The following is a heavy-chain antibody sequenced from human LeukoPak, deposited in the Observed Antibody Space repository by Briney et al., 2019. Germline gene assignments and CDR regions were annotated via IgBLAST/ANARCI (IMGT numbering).Heavy chain of an antibody. Sequence: PGGSLRLSCAASGFTFSNYAMNWVRQAPGRGLEWVSGIRGSSGTTYYADSVKGRFTISGDNSKNTLYLQVNSLRVEETAIYYCARGISMDVWGQGTTVTVSS. CDR2: IRGSSGTT. CDR1: GFTFSNYA. J-gene: IGHJ6*02. CDR3: ARGISMDV. V-gene: IGHV3-23*01.